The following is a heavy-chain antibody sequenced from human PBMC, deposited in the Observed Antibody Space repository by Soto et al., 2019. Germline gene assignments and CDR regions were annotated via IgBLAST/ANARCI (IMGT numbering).Heavy chain of an antibody. D-gene: IGHD1-26*01. J-gene: IGHJ4*02. CDR3: AKEGGSYWPLDY. CDR1: GFTFSSYG. CDR2: ISYDGNNK. Sequence: QVQLVESGGGVVQPGRSLRLSCAASGFTFSSYGMHWVRQAPGKGLEWVAVISYDGNNKYYADSVKGRFTISRDNSKNTLYRQMNSLRAEDTAVYCCAKEGGSYWPLDYWGRGTLVTVSS. V-gene: IGHV3-30*18.